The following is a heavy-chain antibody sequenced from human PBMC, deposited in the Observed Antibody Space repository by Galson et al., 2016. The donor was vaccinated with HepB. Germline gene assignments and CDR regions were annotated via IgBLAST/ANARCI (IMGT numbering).Heavy chain of an antibody. J-gene: IGHJ3*02. CDR3: ARGTFCSGDSCYSPAFDM. V-gene: IGHV3-74*01. CDR1: GYTFSSHW. D-gene: IGHD2-15*01. Sequence: SLRLSCAVSGYTFSSHWMHWVRQAPGKGLVWVSRINTDGSSTSYADSVKGRFTISRDNAKNTLYLQMNTLRAEDTAVYYCARGTFCSGDSCYSPAFDMWGQGTMVTVSS. CDR2: INTDGSST.